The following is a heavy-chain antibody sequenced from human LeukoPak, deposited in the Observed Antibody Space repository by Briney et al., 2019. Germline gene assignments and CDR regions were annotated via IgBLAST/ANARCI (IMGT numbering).Heavy chain of an antibody. CDR2: IKQDGSEK. Sequence: GGSLRLSCAVSGFTLSRYWMSWVRQAPGKGLEWVANIKQDGSEKYYVDSVKGRFTISRDNAKNSLYLQMNSLRAEDTAVYYCARGSVVVAATDNWFDPWGQGTLVTVSS. V-gene: IGHV3-7*01. D-gene: IGHD2-15*01. CDR1: GFTLSRYW. CDR3: ARGSVVVAATDNWFDP. J-gene: IGHJ5*02.